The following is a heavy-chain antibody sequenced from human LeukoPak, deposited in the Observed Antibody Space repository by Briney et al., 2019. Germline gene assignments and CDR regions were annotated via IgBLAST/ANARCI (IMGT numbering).Heavy chain of an antibody. CDR3: ARGDYSNLDAIDM. V-gene: IGHV1-8*01. CDR1: GYTFTSYD. J-gene: IGHJ3*02. D-gene: IGHD4-11*01. CDR2: MNPNSGNT. Sequence: GASVKVSCKTSGYTFTSYDINWVRQATGQGLEWMGWMNPNSGNTAFAQKFQGRVTMTRNTSIGTAYMELSSLRSEDTAVYYCARGDYSNLDAIDMWGQGTMVTVSS.